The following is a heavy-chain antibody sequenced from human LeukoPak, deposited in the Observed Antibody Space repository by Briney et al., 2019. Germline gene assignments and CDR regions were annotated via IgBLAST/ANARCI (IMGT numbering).Heavy chain of an antibody. CDR2: IYSGGST. CDR3: AEDKPTHYYGSGSYDY. CDR1: GFTVSSNY. Sequence: GGSLRLSCAASGFTVSSNYMSWVRQAPGKGLEWVSVIYSGGSTYYADSVKGRLTISRDNSKNTLYLQMNSLRAEDTAVYYCAEDKPTHYYGSGSYDYWGQGTLVTVSS. D-gene: IGHD3-10*01. V-gene: IGHV3-53*01. J-gene: IGHJ4*02.